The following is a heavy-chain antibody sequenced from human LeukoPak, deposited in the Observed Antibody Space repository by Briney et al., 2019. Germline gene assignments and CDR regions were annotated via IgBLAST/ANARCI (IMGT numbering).Heavy chain of an antibody. CDR2: IYYVGST. Sequence: PSETLSLTCTVSCGSLSTSMYYWGWTRQPPGKGLEWLGTIYYVGSTYYSPPLKNRVTISVDTSKNQFSLKLSSVTAADTALYYCARTSDYYSPAFHIWGQATMLTVSS. CDR1: CGSLSTSMYY. CDR3: ARTSDYYSPAFHI. V-gene: IGHV4-39*07. D-gene: IGHD3-3*01. J-gene: IGHJ3*02.